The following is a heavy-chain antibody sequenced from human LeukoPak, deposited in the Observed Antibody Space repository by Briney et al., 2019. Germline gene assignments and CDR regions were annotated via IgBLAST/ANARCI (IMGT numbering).Heavy chain of an antibody. CDR2: ISGSGGST. Sequence: GGSLRLSCAASGFTFSGFGMSWVRQAPGKGLEWVSAISGSGGSTYYADSVKGRFTISRDNSKNTLYLQMNSLRAEDTAVYYCAKDTTHYDFWSGYYNNWFDPWGQGTLVTVSS. J-gene: IGHJ5*02. V-gene: IGHV3-23*01. D-gene: IGHD3-3*01. CDR1: GFTFSGFG. CDR3: AKDTTHYDFWSGYYNNWFDP.